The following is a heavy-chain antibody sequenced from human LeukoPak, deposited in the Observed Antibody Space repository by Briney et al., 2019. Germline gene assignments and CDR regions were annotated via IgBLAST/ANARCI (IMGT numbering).Heavy chain of an antibody. Sequence: GGSLRLSCAASGFTFNSYSMNWVRQALGKGLEWVSYISSSSSSIYYADSVKGRFTISRDNAKNSLYLQMNSLRAEDTAVYYCARASGDIVETATMGSYWGQGTLVTVSS. CDR3: ARASGDIVETATMGSY. D-gene: IGHD5-18*01. CDR2: ISSSSSSI. CDR1: GFTFNSYS. V-gene: IGHV3-21*01. J-gene: IGHJ4*02.